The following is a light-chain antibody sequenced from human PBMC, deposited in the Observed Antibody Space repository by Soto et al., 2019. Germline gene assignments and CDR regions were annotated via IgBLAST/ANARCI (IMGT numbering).Light chain of an antibody. CDR1: QDISNY. V-gene: IGKV1-33*01. Sequence: DIQMTQSPSSLSASVGDRVTITCQASQDISNYLNRYQQKPGKAPKLLIYDASNLETGVPSRFSGSGSGTDFTFTISSLQPEDIATYYCQQYDNLPLTFGQGTKLEFK. CDR3: QQYDNLPLT. CDR2: DAS. J-gene: IGKJ2*01.